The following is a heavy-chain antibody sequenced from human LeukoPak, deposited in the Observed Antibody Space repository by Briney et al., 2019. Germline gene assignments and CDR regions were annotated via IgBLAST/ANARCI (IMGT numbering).Heavy chain of an antibody. V-gene: IGHV4-4*07. CDR2: IYTSGST. CDR1: GGSISSYY. D-gene: IGHD6-19*01. J-gene: IGHJ4*02. CDR3: ARGYGIAVAGYFDY. Sequence: SETLSLTCTVSGGSISSYYWSWIRQPAGKGLEWIGRIYTSGSTNYNPSLKSRVTMSVDTSKNQFSLKLSSVTAAGTAVYYCARGYGIAVAGYFDYWGQGTLVTVSP.